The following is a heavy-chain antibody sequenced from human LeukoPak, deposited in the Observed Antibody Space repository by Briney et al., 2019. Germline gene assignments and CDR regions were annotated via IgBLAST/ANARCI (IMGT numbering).Heavy chain of an antibody. CDR3: ARDGLGKSNWFDP. V-gene: IGHV3-48*01. CDR2: ISSSSSTI. CDR1: GFTFSSYA. Sequence: GGSLRLSCAASGFTFSSYAMSWVRQAPGKGLEWVSYISSSSSTIYYADSVKGRFTISRDNAKNSLYLQMNSLRAEDTAVYYCARDGLGKSNWFDPWGQGTLVTVSS. D-gene: IGHD1-26*01. J-gene: IGHJ5*02.